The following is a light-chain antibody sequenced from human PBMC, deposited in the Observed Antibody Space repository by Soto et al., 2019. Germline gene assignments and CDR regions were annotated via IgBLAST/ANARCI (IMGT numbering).Light chain of an antibody. CDR2: WAS. V-gene: IGKV4-1*01. CDR1: QTILHNSNKKNY. Sequence: DIVMTQSPDSLAVSLGERATFNCNSSQTILHNSNKKNYLAWYQQKPGQSPKLLLYWASTRESGVPDRFSGSGSGTVFTLTISSLQAEDVAVHYCQQYYSPPLTFGGGTKVEIK. CDR3: QQYYSPPLT. J-gene: IGKJ4*01.